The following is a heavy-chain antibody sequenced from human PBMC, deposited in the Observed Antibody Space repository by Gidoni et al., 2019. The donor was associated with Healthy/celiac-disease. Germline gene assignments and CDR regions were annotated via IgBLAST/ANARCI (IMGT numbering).Heavy chain of an antibody. D-gene: IGHD3-22*01. CDR2: IWYDGSNK. J-gene: IGHJ6*02. V-gene: IGHV3-33*08. Sequence: QVQLVESGGGVVQPGRSLRLSCAASGFTFMRSGMHWVRQAPGKGLEWVAVIWYDGSNKYYADSVKGRFTISRDNSKNTLYLQMNSLRAEDTAVYYCARDDCYYDSSGYYPVCMDVWGQGTTVTVSS. CDR3: ARDDCYYDSSGYYPVCMDV. CDR1: GFTFMRSG.